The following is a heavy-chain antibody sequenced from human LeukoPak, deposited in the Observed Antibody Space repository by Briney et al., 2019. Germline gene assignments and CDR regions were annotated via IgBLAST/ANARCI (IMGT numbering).Heavy chain of an antibody. CDR2: TYYSGTT. CDR1: GGSISSGSHY. V-gene: IGHV4-39*01. J-gene: IGHJ4*02. Sequence: SETLSLTCTVSGGSISSGSHYWGWIRQPPGKGLEWIGSTYYSGTTYYSPSVKSRVTISLDKSKDQFSLKLNFVTAADTAVYYCARQDLAVSGIDYWGQGTLVTVSS. CDR3: ARQDLAVSGIDY. D-gene: IGHD6-19*01.